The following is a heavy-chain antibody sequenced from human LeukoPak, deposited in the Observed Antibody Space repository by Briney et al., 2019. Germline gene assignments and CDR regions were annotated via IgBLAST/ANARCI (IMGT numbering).Heavy chain of an antibody. V-gene: IGHV3-7*01. CDR2: IKQDGSEE. CDR1: RFTFSFYW. CDR3: TRDDTVTTRVGFID. Sequence: GGSLRLSCAGSRFTFSFYWMSWVRQAPGKGLEWVANIKQDGSEEYYVDSVKGRFTISRDSTKNSLYLQMNSLRAEDTAVYYCTRDDTVTTRVGFIDWGQGTLVTVSS. D-gene: IGHD4-17*01. J-gene: IGHJ4*02.